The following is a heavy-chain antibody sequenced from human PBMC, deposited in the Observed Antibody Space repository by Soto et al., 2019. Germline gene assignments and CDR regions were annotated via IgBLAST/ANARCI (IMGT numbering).Heavy chain of an antibody. Sequence: LGESLKISWKGSGYSFTSYWIGWVRQMPGKGLEWMGIIYPGDSDTRYSPSFQGQVTISADKSISTAYLQWSSLKASDTAMYYCARRSCSSTSCYGNWFDPWGQGTLVTVSS. J-gene: IGHJ5*02. V-gene: IGHV5-51*01. CDR3: ARRSCSSTSCYGNWFDP. D-gene: IGHD2-2*01. CDR2: IYPGDSDT. CDR1: GYSFTSYW.